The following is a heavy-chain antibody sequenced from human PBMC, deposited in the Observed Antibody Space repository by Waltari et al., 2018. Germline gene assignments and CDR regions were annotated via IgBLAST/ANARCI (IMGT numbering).Heavy chain of an antibody. J-gene: IGHJ4*02. Sequence: EVQLVQSGAEVKKPGESLKISCKGSGYSFTSYWIGWMRQMPGKGLEWMGITHPGDADTRYSPSFQGQVTISADKSISTAYLQWSSLKASDTAMYDCARGYSSSWYLSDLDYWGQGTLVTVSS. V-gene: IGHV5-51*01. CDR1: GYSFTSYW. CDR3: ARGYSSSWYLSDLDY. CDR2: THPGDADT. D-gene: IGHD6-13*01.